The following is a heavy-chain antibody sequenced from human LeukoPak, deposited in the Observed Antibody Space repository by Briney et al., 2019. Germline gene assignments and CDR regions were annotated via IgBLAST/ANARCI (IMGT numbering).Heavy chain of an antibody. CDR1: GFTVSSNY. CDR2: IYTGGST. J-gene: IGHJ3*02. Sequence: GGSLRLSCAASGFTVSSNYMSWVRQAPGKGLEWVSVIYTGGSTYYADSVKGRFTISRDNSKNTLYLQMNSLRAEDTAVYYCAKDYYSSSPNDAFDIWGQGTMVTVSS. CDR3: AKDYYSSSPNDAFDI. D-gene: IGHD6-6*01. V-gene: IGHV3-66*01.